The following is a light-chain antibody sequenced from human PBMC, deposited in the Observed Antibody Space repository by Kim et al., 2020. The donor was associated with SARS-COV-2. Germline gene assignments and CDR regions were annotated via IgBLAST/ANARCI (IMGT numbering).Light chain of an antibody. J-gene: IGKJ5*01. CDR3: QQYDTTSIT. V-gene: IGKV3-20*01. Sequence: PGDSATLGCRASKRVASNFLAWYHQTPGQAPRLLSYGASSRATGSPERFRGSETGTDFTLTISRLEPDDFAVYYCQQYDTTSITIGQGTRLEI. CDR1: KRVASNF. CDR2: GAS.